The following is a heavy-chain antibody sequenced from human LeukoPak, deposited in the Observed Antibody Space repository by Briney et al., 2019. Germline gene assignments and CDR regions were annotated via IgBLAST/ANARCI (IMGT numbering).Heavy chain of an antibody. CDR2: IKSKTDGGTT. CDR3: TTESRGYSYGTDAFDI. V-gene: IGHV3-15*01. J-gene: IGHJ3*02. CDR1: GFTFSNAW. Sequence: GGSLRLSCAASGFTFSNAWMSWVRQAPGKGLEWVGRIKSKTDGGTTDYAAPAKGRFTISRDDSKNTLYLQMNSLKTEDTAVYYCTTESRGYSYGTDAFDIWGQGTMVTVSS. D-gene: IGHD5-18*01.